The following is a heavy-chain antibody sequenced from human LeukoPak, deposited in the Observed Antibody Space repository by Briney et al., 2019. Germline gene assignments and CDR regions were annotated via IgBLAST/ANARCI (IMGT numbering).Heavy chain of an antibody. D-gene: IGHD6-6*01. CDR1: GGSISSYY. CDR2: IYYSGST. CDR3: ARVGRIAARLDYYYYMDV. Sequence: SETLSLTCTVSGGSISSYYWSWIRQPPGKGLEWIGYIYYSGSTNYNPSLKSRVTISVDTSKNQFSLKLSSVTAADTAVYYCARVGRIAARLDYYYYMDVWGKGATVTVSS. J-gene: IGHJ6*03. V-gene: IGHV4-59*01.